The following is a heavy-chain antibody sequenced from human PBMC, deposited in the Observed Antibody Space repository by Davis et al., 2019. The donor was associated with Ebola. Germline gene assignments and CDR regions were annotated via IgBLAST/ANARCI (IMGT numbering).Heavy chain of an antibody. CDR1: GYSFKNYA. CDR3: ARTSIVGTTTTASDI. Sequence: AASVKVSCKASGYSFKNYAISWVRQAPGQGLEWMGWISAYNGNPNYAQKVQGRVTMTTDTSTGTAYLDLRSLRSDDTAVYFCARTSIVGTTTTASDIWGQGTLVTVSS. CDR2: ISAYNGNP. J-gene: IGHJ3*02. D-gene: IGHD1-26*01. V-gene: IGHV1-18*01.